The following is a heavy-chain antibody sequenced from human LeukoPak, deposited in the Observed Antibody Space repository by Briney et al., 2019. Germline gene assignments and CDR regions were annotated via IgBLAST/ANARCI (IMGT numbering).Heavy chain of an antibody. CDR1: GFTFSSYG. Sequence: GGSLRLSCAASGFTFSSYGMHWVRQAPGKGLEWVAVISYDGSNKYYADSVKGRFTISRDNSKNTLYLQMNSLRAEDTAVYYCAKDRGGWLDYWGQGTLVTVSS. CDR2: ISYDGSNK. CDR3: AKDRGGWLDY. D-gene: IGHD6-19*01. J-gene: IGHJ4*02. V-gene: IGHV3-30*18.